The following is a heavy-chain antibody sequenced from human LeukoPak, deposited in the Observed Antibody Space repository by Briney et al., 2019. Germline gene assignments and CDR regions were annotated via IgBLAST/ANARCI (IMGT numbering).Heavy chain of an antibody. CDR1: GVSISNYH. CDR2: IYNSGST. V-gene: IGHV4-59*08. D-gene: IGHD6-19*01. Sequence: SETLSLTCIGSGVSISNYHWSWIRQPPGQGLEWIGYIYNSGSTNDNSSLKSRVTISVNTSKNQFSLKLNSVTATDTAVYYCARRSSGWGFFDYWGQGTLVTVSS. J-gene: IGHJ4*02. CDR3: ARRSSGWGFFDY.